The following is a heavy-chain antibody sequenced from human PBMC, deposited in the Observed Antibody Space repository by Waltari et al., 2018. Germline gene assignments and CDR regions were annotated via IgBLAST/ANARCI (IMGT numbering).Heavy chain of an antibody. V-gene: IGHV1-8*01. Sequence: QVQLVQSGAEVKKPGASVKVSCKASGYTFTSYDIHWVRQATEQGLEWMGWMNPNSGNTGYAQKFQGRVTMTRNTSISTAYMELSSLRSEDTAVYYCARGPNSSSSLYLWFDPWGQGTLVTVSS. CDR2: MNPNSGNT. J-gene: IGHJ5*02. D-gene: IGHD6-6*01. CDR1: GYTFTSYD. CDR3: ARGPNSSSSLYLWFDP.